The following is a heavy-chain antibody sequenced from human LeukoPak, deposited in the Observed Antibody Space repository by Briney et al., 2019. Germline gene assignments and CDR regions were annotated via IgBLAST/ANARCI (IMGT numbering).Heavy chain of an antibody. J-gene: IGHJ5*02. CDR3: ARPIRSRDNNWFDP. CDR2: INHSGST. CDR1: GGSISSYY. V-gene: IGHV4-34*01. Sequence: SETLSLTCTVSGGSISSYYWSWIRQPPGKGLEWIGEINHSGSTNYNLSLKSRVTISVDTSKNQFSLKLNSVTAADTAVYYCARPIRSRDNNWFDPWGQGTLVIVSS. D-gene: IGHD3-10*01.